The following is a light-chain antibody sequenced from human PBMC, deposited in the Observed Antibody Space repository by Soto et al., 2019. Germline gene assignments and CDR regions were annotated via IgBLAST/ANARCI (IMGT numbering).Light chain of an antibody. CDR3: QQFGSSIPHT. Sequence: EIVLTQSPGTLSLSPGERATLSCRASQTVPKNYLAWYQQKPGQAPRLLIYGASSRAAGIPDRFSGSGSGTDFTLTISRLEPGDFGVYYCQQFGSSIPHTFGQGTKLEIK. J-gene: IGKJ2*01. CDR2: GAS. V-gene: IGKV3-20*01. CDR1: QTVPKNY.